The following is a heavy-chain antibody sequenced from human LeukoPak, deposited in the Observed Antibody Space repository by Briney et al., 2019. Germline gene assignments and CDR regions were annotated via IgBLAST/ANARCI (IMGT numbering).Heavy chain of an antibody. CDR1: GFTFSSYW. J-gene: IGHJ4*02. Sequence: PGGSRRLSCAASGFTFSSYWMSWVRQAPGKGLEWVANIKQDGSEKNYVDSVKGRFTISRDNAKNSLDLQMNSLRAEDTAVYYCARAGGYASSWAYWGQGTLVTVSS. V-gene: IGHV3-7*01. D-gene: IGHD5-12*01. CDR3: ARAGGYASSWAY. CDR2: IKQDGSEK.